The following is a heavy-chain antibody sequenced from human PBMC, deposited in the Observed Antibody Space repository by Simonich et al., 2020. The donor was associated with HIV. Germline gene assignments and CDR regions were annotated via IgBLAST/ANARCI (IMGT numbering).Heavy chain of an antibody. CDR1: GFTFSSYA. CDR2: ISGSGGRT. Sequence: EVQLLESGGGLVQPGGSLRLSCAASGFTFSSYAMSWVRQAPGKGLGWGSAISGSGGRTCYADSVKGRFTISRDNSKNTLYLQMNSLRAEDTAVYYCAKDRYYNFWSGYYDYWGQGTLVTVSS. D-gene: IGHD3-3*01. J-gene: IGHJ4*02. CDR3: AKDRYYNFWSGYYDY. V-gene: IGHV3-23*01.